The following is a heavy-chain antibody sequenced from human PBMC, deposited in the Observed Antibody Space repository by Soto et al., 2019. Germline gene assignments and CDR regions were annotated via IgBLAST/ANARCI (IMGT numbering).Heavy chain of an antibody. J-gene: IGHJ5*02. Sequence: ASVKVSCKASGYTFTSYYMHWVRQAPGQGLEWMGIINPSGGSTSYAQKFQGRVTMTRDTSTSTVYMELSSLRSEDTAVYYCARARRRYDSSGYSLLNWSDPWGQGTLVTGSS. CDR2: INPSGGST. CDR1: GYTFTSYY. CDR3: ARARRRYDSSGYSLLNWSDP. D-gene: IGHD3-22*01. V-gene: IGHV1-46*01.